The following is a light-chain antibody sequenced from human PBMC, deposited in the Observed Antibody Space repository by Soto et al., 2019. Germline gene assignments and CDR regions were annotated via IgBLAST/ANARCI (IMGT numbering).Light chain of an antibody. J-gene: IGLJ2*01. CDR1: ASDIGAYNY. Sequence: QSVLTQPASVSGSPGQSITISCTGTASDIGAYNYVSWYQQHPGKAPKLIIYEVSNRPSGVSHRFSGSKSGSTASLTISGLQADDEADYYCNSYTVNNTVVFGGGTKLTVL. CDR2: EVS. CDR3: NSYTVNNTVV. V-gene: IGLV2-14*01.